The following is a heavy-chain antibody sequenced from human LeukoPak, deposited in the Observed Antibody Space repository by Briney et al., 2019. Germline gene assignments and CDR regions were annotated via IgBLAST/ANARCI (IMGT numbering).Heavy chain of an antibody. V-gene: IGHV1-18*01. CDR2: ITGDSGNT. D-gene: IGHD1-26*01. Sequence: ASVKVSCKASGYTFIKYGIAWVRQAPGQGPEWMGWITGDSGNTHYAQNLQDRVTLTTDTSTGTAYMELRSLRSDDTAVYYCVRDILPVGSTGNYFDSWGQGTPVTVTS. CDR1: GYTFIKYG. J-gene: IGHJ4*02. CDR3: VRDILPVGSTGNYFDS.